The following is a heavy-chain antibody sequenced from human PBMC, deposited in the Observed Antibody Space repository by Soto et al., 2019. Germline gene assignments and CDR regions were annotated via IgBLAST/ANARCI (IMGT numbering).Heavy chain of an antibody. Sequence: LRLSCAASGFTFSSYGMHWVRQAPGKGLEWVAVISSDGTSRFYADSVKGRFTISRDNSKNTLYLQMNSLRAEDTAMYYCAKVRVKDYYYYAMDVWGQGTTVTVS. CDR1: GFTFSSYG. CDR3: AKVRVKDYYYYAMDV. V-gene: IGHV3-30*18. D-gene: IGHD4-4*01. CDR2: ISSDGTSR. J-gene: IGHJ6*02.